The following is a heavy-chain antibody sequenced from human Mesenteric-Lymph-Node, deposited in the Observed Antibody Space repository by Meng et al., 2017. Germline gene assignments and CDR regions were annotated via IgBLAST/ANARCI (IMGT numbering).Heavy chain of an antibody. CDR2: INPNSGGT. J-gene: IGHJ6*02. V-gene: IGHV1-2*06. Sequence: ASVKVSCKASGYTFTGYYMHWVRQAPGQGLEWMGRINPNSGGTNYAQKFQGRVTMTRDTSISTAYMELRSLSSDDTAIYYCARRMAIYGDYVENGMDVWGQGSAVTVSS. D-gene: IGHD4-17*01. CDR1: GYTFTGYY. CDR3: ARRMAIYGDYVENGMDV.